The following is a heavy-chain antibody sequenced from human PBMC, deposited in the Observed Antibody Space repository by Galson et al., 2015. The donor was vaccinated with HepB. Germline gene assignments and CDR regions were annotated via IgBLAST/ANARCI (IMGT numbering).Heavy chain of an antibody. D-gene: IGHD3-22*01. CDR2: FDPEDGET. CDR3: ATAPRRHYDSSGRRHYYYYGMDV. V-gene: IGHV1-24*01. CDR1: GYTLTELS. J-gene: IGHJ6*02. Sequence: SVKVSCKVSGYTLTELSMHWVRQAPGKGLEWMGGFDPEDGETIYAQKFQGRVTMTEDTSTDTAYMELSSLRSEDTAVYYCATAPRRHYDSSGRRHYYYYGMDVWGQGTTVTVSS.